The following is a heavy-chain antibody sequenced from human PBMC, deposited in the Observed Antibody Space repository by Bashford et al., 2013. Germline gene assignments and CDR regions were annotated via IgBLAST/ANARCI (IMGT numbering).Heavy chain of an antibody. D-gene: IGHD6-13*01. V-gene: IGHV3-64D*06. CDR3: VKASSRYSSSWFLNYFDY. J-gene: IGHJ4*02. CDR1: GFTFSSYA. CDR2: ISNNGDGT. Sequence: GSLRLSCSASGFTFSSYAMHWVRQAPGKGLEYVSGISNNGDGTYYADSVKDRFTISRDISKNTLYLQMSSLRPEDTALYYCVKASSRYSSSWFLNYFDYWGQGTLVTVSS.